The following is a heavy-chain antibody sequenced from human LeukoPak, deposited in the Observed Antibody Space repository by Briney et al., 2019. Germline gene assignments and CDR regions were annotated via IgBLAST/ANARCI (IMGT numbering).Heavy chain of an antibody. V-gene: IGHV3-23*01. CDR3: ARDGGPVGATI. CDR2: ISGSGGST. CDR1: VFTFSNCA. Sequence: GGSLRLSCAASVFTFSNCAMSWVRQAPGKGLEWVSAISGSGGSTNYADSVKGRFTISRDNAKNSLYLQMNSLRAEDTAVYYCARDGGPVGATIWGQGTLVTVSS. J-gene: IGHJ4*02. D-gene: IGHD1-26*01.